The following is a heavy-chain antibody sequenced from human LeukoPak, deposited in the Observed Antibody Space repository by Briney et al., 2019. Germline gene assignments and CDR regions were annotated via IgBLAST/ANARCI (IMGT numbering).Heavy chain of an antibody. CDR2: ISGSGGST. V-gene: IGHV3-23*01. J-gene: IGHJ4*02. CDR3: APLYYDSSGPRG. Sequence: GGSLRLSCAASGFTLSSYAMSWVRQAPGKGLEWVSAISGSGGSTYYADSVKGRFTISRDNSKNTLYLQMNSLRAEDTAVYYCAPLYYDSSGPRGWGQGTLVTVSS. D-gene: IGHD3-22*01. CDR1: GFTLSSYA.